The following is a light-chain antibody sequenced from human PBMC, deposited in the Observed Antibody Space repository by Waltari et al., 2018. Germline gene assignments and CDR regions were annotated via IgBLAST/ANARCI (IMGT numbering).Light chain of an antibody. J-gene: IGKJ2*01. V-gene: IGKV3-20*01. CDR1: QRVANNF. Sequence: EIVLTQSPGTLSLSPGERATLSCRASQRVANNFLTWYQQKPAQAPRLLIYDASTRDSGIPDRFSGSGSGTDFTLTISRLEPEDVAVYYCQQYGDSPLYTFGQGTKLEI. CDR2: DAS. CDR3: QQYGDSPLYT.